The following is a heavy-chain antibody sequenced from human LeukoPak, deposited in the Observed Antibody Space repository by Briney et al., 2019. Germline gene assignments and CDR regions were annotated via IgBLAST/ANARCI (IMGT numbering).Heavy chain of an antibody. Sequence: ASVKVSCKASGGTFSSYAISWVRQAPGQGLEWMGGIIPIFGTANYAQKLQGRVTMTTDTSTSTAYMELRSLTSDDTAVYYCARDWGYSVDYWGQGTLVTVSS. V-gene: IGHV1-69*05. CDR3: ARDWGYSVDY. J-gene: IGHJ4*02. D-gene: IGHD4-11*01. CDR2: IIPIFGTA. CDR1: GGTFSSYA.